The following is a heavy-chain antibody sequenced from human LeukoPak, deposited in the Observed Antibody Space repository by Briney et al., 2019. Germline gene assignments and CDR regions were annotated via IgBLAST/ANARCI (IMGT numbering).Heavy chain of an antibody. V-gene: IGHV3-21*01. D-gene: IGHD2-8*02. Sequence: GGSLRLSCAASGFTFDNYNMNWVRQAPGKGLEWVSSISSGTNYIFEADSVKDRFTVTKDTALNSLSLQMNSLRADDTAVYYCARSAGGNYFDYWDQGTLVTVSS. CDR3: ARSAGGNYFDY. CDR1: GFTFDNYN. J-gene: IGHJ4*02. CDR2: ISSGTNYI.